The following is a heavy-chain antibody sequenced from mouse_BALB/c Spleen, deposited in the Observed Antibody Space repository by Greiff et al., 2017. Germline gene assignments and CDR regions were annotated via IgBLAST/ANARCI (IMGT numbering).Heavy chain of an antibody. J-gene: IGHJ4*01. D-gene: IGHD2-1*01. CDR3: ARSEGGNYVSYAMDY. V-gene: IGHV1S130*01. CDR1: GYTFTSSW. Sequence: QVQLQQSGSVLVRPGASVKLSCKASGYTFTSSWMHWAKQRPGQGLEWIGEIHPNSGNTNYNEKFKGKATLTVDTSSSTAYVDLSSLTSEDSAVYYCARSEGGNYVSYAMDYWGQGTSVTASS. CDR2: IHPNSGNT.